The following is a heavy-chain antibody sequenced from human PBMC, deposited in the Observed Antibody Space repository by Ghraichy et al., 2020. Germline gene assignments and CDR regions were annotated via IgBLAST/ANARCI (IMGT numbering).Heavy chain of an antibody. D-gene: IGHD6-13*01. CDR3: AKKSRYERRSSWYYFDY. CDR1: GFTFSSYA. J-gene: IGHJ4*02. V-gene: IGHV3-23*01. Sequence: GGSLRLSCAASGFTFSSYAMSWVRQAPGKGLEWVSAISGSGGSTYYADSVKGRFTISRDNSKNTLYLQMNSLRAEDTAVYYCAKKSRYERRSSWYYFDYWGQGTLVTVSS. CDR2: ISGSGGST.